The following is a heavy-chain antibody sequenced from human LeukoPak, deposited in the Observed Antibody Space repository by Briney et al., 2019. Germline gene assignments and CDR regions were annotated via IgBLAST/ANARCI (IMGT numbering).Heavy chain of an antibody. J-gene: IGHJ5*02. V-gene: IGHV1-18*04. CDR1: GYTFTSYG. CDR2: ISAYNGNT. D-gene: IGHD6-13*01. CDR3: ARVGPTYSSLRPNWFDP. Sequence: ASVKVSCKASGYTFTSYGISWVRQAPGQGLEWMGWISAYNGNTNYAQKPQGRVTMTTDTSTSTAYMELRSLRSDDTAVYYCARVGPTYSSLRPNWFDPWGQGTLVTVSS.